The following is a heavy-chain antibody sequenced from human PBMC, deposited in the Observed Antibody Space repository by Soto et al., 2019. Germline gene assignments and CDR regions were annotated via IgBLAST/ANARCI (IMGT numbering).Heavy chain of an antibody. CDR2: ISSSGSTI. CDR3: ARGSQSNIVVVPAAYYYYYGMDV. V-gene: IGHV3-48*03. CDR1: GFTFSSYE. J-gene: IGHJ6*02. Sequence: SLRLSCAASGFTFSSYEMNWVRQAPGKGREWVSYISSSGSTIYYADSVKGRFTISRDNAKNSLYLQMNSLRAEDTAVYYCARGSQSNIVVVPAAYYYYYGMDVWGQGTTVTVSS. D-gene: IGHD2-2*01.